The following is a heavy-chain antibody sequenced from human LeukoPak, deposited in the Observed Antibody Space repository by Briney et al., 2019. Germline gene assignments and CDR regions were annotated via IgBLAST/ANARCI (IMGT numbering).Heavy chain of an antibody. CDR1: GFTFSTYA. CDR3: AKDRGSYPSLIDY. D-gene: IGHD1-26*01. Sequence: GGSLRLSCAASGFTFSTYAMSWVRQAPGKGLEWVSTISGNGGTTYYADSVKGRFTISRDNSKNTLYLQMNSLRAEDTAVYYCAKDRGSYPSLIDYWGQGTLVTVSS. J-gene: IGHJ4*02. CDR2: ISGNGGTT. V-gene: IGHV3-23*01.